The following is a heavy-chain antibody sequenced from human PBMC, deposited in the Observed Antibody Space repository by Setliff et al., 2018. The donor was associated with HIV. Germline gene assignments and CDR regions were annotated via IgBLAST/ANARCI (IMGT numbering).Heavy chain of an antibody. D-gene: IGHD6-13*01. CDR2: INEASGNT. CDR3: ATDPGYSSTWYSESFQH. CDR1: GYSFTGYY. J-gene: IGHJ1*01. V-gene: IGHV1-2*02. Sequence: ASVKVSCKASGYSFTGYYMHWVRQAPGQGLEWMGWINEASGNTKCSQKFQGRVTITRDTSASTAYMELSSLRSDDTAMYYCATDPGYSSTWYSESFQHWGQGTVVTVSS.